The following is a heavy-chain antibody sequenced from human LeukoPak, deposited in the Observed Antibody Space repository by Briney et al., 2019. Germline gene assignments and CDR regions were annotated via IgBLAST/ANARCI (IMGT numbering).Heavy chain of an antibody. CDR3: ARDGSVVVVAAVFDY. Sequence: PGGSLRLSCAASGFTFSNYAMSWVRQAPGKGLEWVSAISNSGGSTYYADSVKGRSTISRDNSKNTLYLQMNSLRADDTAVYYCARDGSVVVVAAVFDYWGQGTLVTVSS. D-gene: IGHD2-15*01. V-gene: IGHV3-23*01. CDR1: GFTFSNYA. CDR2: ISNSGGST. J-gene: IGHJ4*02.